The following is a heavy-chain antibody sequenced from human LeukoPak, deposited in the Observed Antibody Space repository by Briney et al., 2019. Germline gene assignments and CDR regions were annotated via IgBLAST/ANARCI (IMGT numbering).Heavy chain of an antibody. Sequence: GGSLRLSCAASGFTFNSYSMNWFRQAPGKGLEWVSSISSSSRFIYYADSVKGRFTISRDNAKNSLYLQMTSLRAADTAVYYCARDGGSYLNYFDYWGQGTLVTVSS. CDR3: ARDGGSYLNYFDY. J-gene: IGHJ4*02. CDR1: GFTFNSYS. D-gene: IGHD1-26*01. V-gene: IGHV3-21*01. CDR2: ISSSSRFI.